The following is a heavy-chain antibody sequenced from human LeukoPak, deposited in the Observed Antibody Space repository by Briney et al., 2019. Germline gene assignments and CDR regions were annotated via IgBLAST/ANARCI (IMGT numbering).Heavy chain of an antibody. J-gene: IGHJ4*01. CDR1: GYLFRKNR. D-gene: IGHD2-2*01. V-gene: IGHV5-51*01. Sequence: GESLKISCKASGYLFRKNRIGWVRQMPGKGLEWMGIIYPPDSDTRYGREFQGQVTISVDESINTAYLQWSSLKASDTAMYYCARSSTYSPYYFDSWGQGTLVTVSS. CDR2: IYPPDSDT. CDR3: ARSSTYSPYYFDS.